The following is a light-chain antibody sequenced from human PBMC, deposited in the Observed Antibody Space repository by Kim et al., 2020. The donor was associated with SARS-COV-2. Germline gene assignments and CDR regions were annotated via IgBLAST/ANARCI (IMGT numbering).Light chain of an antibody. CDR1: QSLNNN. CDR2: ATS. CDR3: QQYNTWPT. V-gene: IGKV3D-15*01. J-gene: IGKJ5*01. Sequence: EVVMTQSPVTLSVSPGQRATLSCRASQSLNNNLAWYQHRSGQSPRLLIYATSTRATGFSDRFSGSGSGTEFTLTISSLQSEDFAVYYCQQYNTWPTFGQGTRLEIK.